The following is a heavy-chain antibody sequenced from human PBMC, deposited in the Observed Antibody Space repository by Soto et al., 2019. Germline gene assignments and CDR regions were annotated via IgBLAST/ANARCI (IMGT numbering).Heavy chain of an antibody. D-gene: IGHD5-12*01. Sequence: GGSLRLSCAASGFTFSSYGMHWVRQAPGKGLEWVAVIWYDGSNKYYADSVKGRFTISRDNSKNTLYLQMNSLRAEGTAVYYCARDALRPDYYCMDVWGQGTTVTVSS. V-gene: IGHV3-33*01. J-gene: IGHJ6*02. CDR1: GFTFSSYG. CDR3: ARDALRPDYYCMDV. CDR2: IWYDGSNK.